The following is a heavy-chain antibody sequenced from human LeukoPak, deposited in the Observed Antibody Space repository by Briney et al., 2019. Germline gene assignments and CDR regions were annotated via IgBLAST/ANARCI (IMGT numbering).Heavy chain of an antibody. CDR1: GVSNSSSNSY. J-gene: IGHJ4*02. CDR3: ARGLRRGIAAVTTGSPAFDY. CDR2: IYYSGST. D-gene: IGHD6-13*01. V-gene: IGHV4-39*07. Sequence: ASETLSLTCTVSGVSNSSSNSYWGWIRQPPGKGPEWIGSIYYSGSTYYNPSLKSRVTISVDTSKNQLSLKVNSVTAADTAAYYCARGLRRGIAAVTTGSPAFDYWGQGTLVTVSS.